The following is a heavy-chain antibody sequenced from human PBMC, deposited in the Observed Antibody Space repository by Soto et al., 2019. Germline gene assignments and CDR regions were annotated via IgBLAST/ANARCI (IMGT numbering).Heavy chain of an antibody. Sequence: SETLSLTGTVSGGSISSGGYYWSWIRQHPGKGLEWIGYIYYSGSTYYNPSLKSRVTISVDTSKNQFSLKRSSVTAADTAVYYRASLAFQWLVPDSWGQGTLVTVSS. CDR2: IYYSGST. V-gene: IGHV4-31*03. J-gene: IGHJ4*02. CDR1: GGSISSGGYY. CDR3: ASLAFQWLVPDS. D-gene: IGHD6-19*01.